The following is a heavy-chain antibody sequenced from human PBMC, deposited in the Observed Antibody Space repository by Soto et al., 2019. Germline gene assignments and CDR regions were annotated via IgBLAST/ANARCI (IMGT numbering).Heavy chain of an antibody. CDR2: INHSGST. CDR1: GGSFSGYY. J-gene: IGHJ6*02. D-gene: IGHD3-9*01. Sequence: KPSETLSLTWAVYGGSFSGYYWSWIRQPPGKGLEWIGEINHSGSTNYNPSLKSRVTISVDTSKNHFSLKLSSVTSADTAVYYFASRVTYYNILTGYYHYYYYYGMDVWGQGTTVTVSS. V-gene: IGHV4-34*01. CDR3: ASRVTYYNILTGYYHYYYYYGMDV.